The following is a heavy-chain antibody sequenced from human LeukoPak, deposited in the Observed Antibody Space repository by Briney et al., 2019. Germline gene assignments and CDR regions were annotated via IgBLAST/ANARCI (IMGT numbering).Heavy chain of an antibody. D-gene: IGHD3-22*01. CDR1: GFTFINYW. J-gene: IGHJ1*01. Sequence: PGGSLRLSCTASGFTFINYWMTWIRQAPGKGLEWVANIKQDGIEKYYVDSVEGRFTVSRDNSKNSLFLQIESLRAADTAVYYCATCSSGYYCDHFQTWGQGSLVTVSS. V-gene: IGHV3-7*01. CDR3: ATCSSGYYCDHFQT. CDR2: IKQDGIEK.